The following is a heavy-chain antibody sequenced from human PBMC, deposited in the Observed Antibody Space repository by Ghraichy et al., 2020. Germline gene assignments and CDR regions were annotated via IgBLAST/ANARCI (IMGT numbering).Heavy chain of an antibody. CDR1: GGSVSSGSYY. CDR2: IYYSGST. J-gene: IGHJ4*02. D-gene: IGHD3-22*01. V-gene: IGHV4-61*01. CDR3: ASHYDSSGYYEVEPFDY. Sequence: SETLSLTCTVSGGSVSSGSYYWSWIRQPPGKGLEWIGYIYYSGSTNYNPSLKSRVTISVDTSKNQFSLKLSSVTAADTAVYYCASHYDSSGYYEVEPFDYWGQGTLVTVSS.